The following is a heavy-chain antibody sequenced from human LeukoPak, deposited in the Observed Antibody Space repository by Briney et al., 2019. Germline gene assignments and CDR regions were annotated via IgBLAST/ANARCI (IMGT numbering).Heavy chain of an antibody. V-gene: IGHV3-11*04. CDR2: ISSSDTTI. J-gene: IGHJ4*02. Sequence: KPGGSLRLSCAGSGFTFSDYYMSWIRQAPGKGLEWVLYISSSDTTIYYADSVKGRFTISRDNAQNSLYLQMNTLRADDTAVYYCARADCSSTSCYELDYWGQGTLVTVSS. CDR3: ARADCSSTSCYELDY. CDR1: GFTFSDYY. D-gene: IGHD2-2*01.